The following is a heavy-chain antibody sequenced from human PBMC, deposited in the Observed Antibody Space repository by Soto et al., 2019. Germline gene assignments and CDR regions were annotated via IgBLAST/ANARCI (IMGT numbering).Heavy chain of an antibody. Sequence: PVVSLRLCCAASGFTFSTYGMHWVRQAPGKGLEWVAVISYDGSDKYYADSVKGRFTISRDSSKNMLYLQMNSLRAEDTAIYYCAKESYYDSSDYNAFDIWGQGTMVTVSS. CDR1: GFTFSTYG. J-gene: IGHJ3*02. CDR2: ISYDGSDK. CDR3: AKESYYDSSDYNAFDI. D-gene: IGHD3-22*01. V-gene: IGHV3-30*18.